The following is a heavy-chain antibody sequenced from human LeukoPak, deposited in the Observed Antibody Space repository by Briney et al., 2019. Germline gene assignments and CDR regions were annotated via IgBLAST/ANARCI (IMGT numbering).Heavy chain of an antibody. J-gene: IGHJ3*02. CDR2: INHSGST. CDR3: ALCAEGAFDI. V-gene: IGHV4-34*01. D-gene: IGHD3-16*01. CDR1: GGSFSGYY. Sequence: PSETLSLTCAVYGGSFSGYYWNWIRQPPGKGLEWIGEINHSGSTNYNPSLKSRVTISVDTSKNQFSLKLSSMTAADTAVYYCALCAEGAFDIWGQGTMVTVSS.